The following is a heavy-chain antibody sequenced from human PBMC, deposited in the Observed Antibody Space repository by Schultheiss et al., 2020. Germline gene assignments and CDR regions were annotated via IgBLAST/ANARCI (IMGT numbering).Heavy chain of an antibody. V-gene: IGHV6-1*01. J-gene: IGHJ5*02. CDR2: TYYRSKWYN. CDR3: ARTLVGIQLWLEPFDP. D-gene: IGHD5-18*01. Sequence: SQTLSLTCAISGDSVSSNSAAWNWIRQSPSRGLEWLGRTYYRSKWYNDYAVSVKSRITINPDTSKNQFSLQLNSVTPEDTAVYYCARTLVGIQLWLEPFDPWGQGTLVTVSS. CDR1: GDSVSSNSAA.